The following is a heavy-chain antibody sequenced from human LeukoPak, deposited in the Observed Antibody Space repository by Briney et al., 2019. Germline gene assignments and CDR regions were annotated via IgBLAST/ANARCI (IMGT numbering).Heavy chain of an antibody. CDR3: ARDEYSSSWYVANWFDP. V-gene: IGHV4-39*07. Sequence: SETLSLTCTVSGGSISSSSYYWGWIRQPPGKGLEWIGSIYYSGSTYYNPSLKGRVTISVDTSKNQFSLKLSSVTAADTAVYYCARDEYSSSWYVANWFDPWGRGTLVTVSS. J-gene: IGHJ5*02. D-gene: IGHD6-13*01. CDR1: GGSISSSSYY. CDR2: IYYSGST.